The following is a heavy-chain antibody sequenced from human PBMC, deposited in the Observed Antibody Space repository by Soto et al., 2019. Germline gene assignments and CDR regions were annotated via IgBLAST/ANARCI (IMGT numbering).Heavy chain of an antibody. D-gene: IGHD6-13*01. Sequence: QVQLQESGPGLVKPSETLSLTCSVSGGSVNNNNYYWSWIRQPPGKGPEWIGYVYYSGSTNYNTSLNSRVTISLDTSKNQFSLRLSSVTAVDTAVYYCARDRGYSTSWGFYYFESWGQGTLVTVSS. J-gene: IGHJ4*02. CDR3: ARDRGYSTSWGFYYFES. CDR2: VYYSGST. V-gene: IGHV4-61*01. CDR1: GGSVNNNNYY.